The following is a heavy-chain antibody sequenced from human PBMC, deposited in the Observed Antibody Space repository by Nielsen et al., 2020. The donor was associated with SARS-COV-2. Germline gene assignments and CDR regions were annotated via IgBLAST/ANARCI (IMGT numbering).Heavy chain of an antibody. CDR1: GFTFSSYA. CDR2: ISGSGGST. J-gene: IGHJ4*02. Sequence: GGSLRLSCAASGFTFSSYAMSWVRQAPGKGLEWVSAISGSGGSTYYADSVKGRFTISRDNSKNTLYLQMNSLRAEDTAVYYCAKDPRPRLYGDYATQTRLYFDYWGQGTLVTVSS. V-gene: IGHV3-23*01. CDR3: AKDPRPRLYGDYATQTRLYFDY. D-gene: IGHD4-17*01.